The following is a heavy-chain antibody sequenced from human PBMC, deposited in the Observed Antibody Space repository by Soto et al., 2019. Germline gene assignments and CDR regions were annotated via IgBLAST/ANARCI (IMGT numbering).Heavy chain of an antibody. J-gene: IGHJ1*01. D-gene: IGHD6-19*01. V-gene: IGHV3-33*01. Sequence: GGSLRLSCAASGFTFSSYGMHWVRQAPGKGLEWVAVIWYDGSNKYYADSVKGRFTISRDNSKNTLYLQMNSLRAEDTAVYYCARALPGIAVAGKRYFQHWGQGTLVTVSS. CDR3: ARALPGIAVAGKRYFQH. CDR2: IWYDGSNK. CDR1: GFTFSSYG.